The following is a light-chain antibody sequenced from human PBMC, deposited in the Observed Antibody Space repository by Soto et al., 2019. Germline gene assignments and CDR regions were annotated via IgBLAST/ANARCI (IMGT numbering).Light chain of an antibody. CDR3: QQLNSYPL. CDR2: AAS. Sequence: DIQVTQSPSTLSGSVGARVSATFRASQTISSWLAWYQQKPGKAPKLLIYAASTLQSGVPSRFSGSGSGTEFTLTISSLQPEDFATYYCQQLNSYPLFGGGTKVDIK. J-gene: IGKJ4*01. V-gene: IGKV1-9*01. CDR1: QTISSW.